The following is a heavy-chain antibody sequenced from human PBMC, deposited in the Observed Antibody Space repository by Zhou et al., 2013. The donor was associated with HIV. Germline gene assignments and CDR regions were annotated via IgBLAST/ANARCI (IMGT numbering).Heavy chain of an antibody. J-gene: IGHJ4*02. CDR1: GYRGYFRDLA. V-gene: IGHV1-18*01. CDR3: ARVRGLSNVYDSGGYYRGPFDF. D-gene: IGHD3-22*01. CDR2: KSSFRGYT. Sequence: HSGPEVRTPGSSVKVSCQAYGYRGYFRDLALSWVRQAPGQGLEWVGWKSSFRGYTNYAQRFQGRVTVTTDTSTGTAYMELRNLRSDDTAVYYCARVRGLSNVYDSGGYYRGPFDFWGQGTLVTVSS.